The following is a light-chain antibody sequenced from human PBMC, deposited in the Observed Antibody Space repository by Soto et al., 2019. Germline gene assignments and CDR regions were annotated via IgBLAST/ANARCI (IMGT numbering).Light chain of an antibody. Sequence: QSVLTQPASVSGSPGQSITISCTGTSSDVGSYNLVSWYQQHPGKAPKLIICESSKRPSGVSNRFSGSKSGNTASLTISGLQAEDEADYYCCSYAGSSTLGVLGTGTKLPVL. CDR1: SSDVGSYNL. J-gene: IGLJ1*01. V-gene: IGLV2-23*01. CDR3: CSYAGSSTLGV. CDR2: ESS.